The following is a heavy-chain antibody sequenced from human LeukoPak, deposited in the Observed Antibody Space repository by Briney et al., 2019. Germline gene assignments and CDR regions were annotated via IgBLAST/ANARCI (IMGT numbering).Heavy chain of an antibody. Sequence: PGGSLRLSCAASGVTLSPYGMHWVRQAPGKGLEWVAVISYEGGTQHYADSVKGRFIISRDNPRNTLYLQMNTLRTEDTAVYYCAKEGTPHVSTWYDLWGQGTQVIVSS. CDR3: AKEGTPHVSTWYDL. V-gene: IGHV3-30*18. D-gene: IGHD3-10*01. CDR2: ISYEGGTQ. J-gene: IGHJ5*02. CDR1: GVTLSPYG.